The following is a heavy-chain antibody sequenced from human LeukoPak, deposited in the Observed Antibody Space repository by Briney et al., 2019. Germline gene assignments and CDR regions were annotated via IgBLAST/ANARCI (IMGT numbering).Heavy chain of an antibody. CDR1: GYTFNGYY. V-gene: IGHV1-2*02. CDR3: ARGNSRWSTPSSSYYYRMDV. J-gene: IGHJ6*02. D-gene: IGHD4-23*01. Sequence: ASVKVSCKASGYTFNGYYMHWVRQAPGQGLEWMGWINPNSGGTNYAQKFQGRVTMTRDTSISTAYMELSRLRSEDTAVYYCARGNSRWSTPSSSYYYRMDVWGQGTTVAVSS. CDR2: INPNSGGT.